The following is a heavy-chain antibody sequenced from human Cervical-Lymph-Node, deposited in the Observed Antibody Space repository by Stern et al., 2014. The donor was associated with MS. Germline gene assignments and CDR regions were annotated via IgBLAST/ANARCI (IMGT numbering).Heavy chain of an antibody. Sequence: VQLVESGGGLVKPGGSLRLSCAASGFSFSDYYMSWIRQAPGKGLEWFTYISRSTSYTKYADSVKGRFTSSRDNTKNSLYLQMNSLSAEDTAVYYCARGYSSGWYAGSDYWGQGSLVTVSS. CDR3: ARGYSSGWYAGSDY. CDR2: ISRSTSYT. D-gene: IGHD6-19*01. J-gene: IGHJ4*02. CDR1: GFSFSDYY. V-gene: IGHV3-11*06.